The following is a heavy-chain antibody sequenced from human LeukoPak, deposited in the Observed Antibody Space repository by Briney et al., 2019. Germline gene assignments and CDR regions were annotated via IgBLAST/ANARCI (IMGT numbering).Heavy chain of an antibody. J-gene: IGHJ4*02. V-gene: IGHV4-34*01. Sequence: SETLSLTCAVYGGSFSGYYWSWIRQPPGKGLEWIGEINHSGSTNYNPSLKSRVTISVDTSKNQFSLKLSSVTAADTAVYYCARGLTTVTTVSDYWGQGTLVTVSS. D-gene: IGHD4-17*01. CDR2: INHSGST. CDR3: ARGLTTVTTVSDY. CDR1: GGSFSGYY.